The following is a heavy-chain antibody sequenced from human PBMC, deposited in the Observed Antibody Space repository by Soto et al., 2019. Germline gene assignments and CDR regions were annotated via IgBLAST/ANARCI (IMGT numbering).Heavy chain of an antibody. D-gene: IGHD3-9*01. Sequence: QVQLVQSGAEVKKPGASVKVSCKASGYTFTNYYMHWVRQAPGQGLEWMGIITPTGGGTNYAQKFXGXVXXTRDASTSTFYMELSSLRSDDTAVYYCARSRALRYFEAVDNWGQGTLVTVSS. V-gene: IGHV1-46*01. J-gene: IGHJ4*02. CDR3: ARSRALRYFEAVDN. CDR2: ITPTGGGT. CDR1: GYTFTNYY.